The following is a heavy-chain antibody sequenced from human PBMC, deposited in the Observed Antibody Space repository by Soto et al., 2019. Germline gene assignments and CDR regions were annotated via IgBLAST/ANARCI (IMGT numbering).Heavy chain of an antibody. CDR2: MNPNSGNT. J-gene: IGHJ6*02. Sequence: QVQLVQSGAEVKKPGASVKVSCTASGYTFTNYDIYWVRQATGQGLECVGWMNPNSGNTDYPQKFQGRVTMTRNTSISTAYMELTSLRSEDTAVYYCAGVGPGYYFGMDVWGQGTTVTVSS. CDR1: GYTFTNYD. V-gene: IGHV1-8*01. CDR3: AGVGPGYYFGMDV.